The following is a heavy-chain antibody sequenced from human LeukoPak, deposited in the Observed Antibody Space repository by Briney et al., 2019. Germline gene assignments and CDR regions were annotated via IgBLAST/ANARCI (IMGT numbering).Heavy chain of an antibody. D-gene: IGHD3-10*01. Sequence: SETLSLTCTVSGGSISSGDSYWTWIRQPPGKGLEWIGYISYSGSTNYNPSLKSRVTISVDTSKNQFSLKLSSVTAADTAVYYCARDRVPGYMDVWGKGTTVTVSS. V-gene: IGHV4-61*08. J-gene: IGHJ6*03. CDR3: ARDRVPGYMDV. CDR1: GGSISSGDSY. CDR2: ISYSGST.